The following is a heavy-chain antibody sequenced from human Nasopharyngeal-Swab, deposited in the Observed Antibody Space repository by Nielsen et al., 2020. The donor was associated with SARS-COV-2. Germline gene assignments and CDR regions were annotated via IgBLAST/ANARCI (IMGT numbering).Heavy chain of an antibody. Sequence: SETLSLTCTVSGGSISSGGYYWSWIRQHPGKGLEWIGYIYYSGSTYYNPYLKSRVTISVDTSKNQFSLKLSSVTAADTAVYYCARAGRSTMFGVVNHWDYWGQGTLVTVSS. J-gene: IGHJ4*02. D-gene: IGHD3-3*01. CDR3: ARAGRSTMFGVVNHWDY. V-gene: IGHV4-31*03. CDR2: IYYSGST. CDR1: GGSISSGGYY.